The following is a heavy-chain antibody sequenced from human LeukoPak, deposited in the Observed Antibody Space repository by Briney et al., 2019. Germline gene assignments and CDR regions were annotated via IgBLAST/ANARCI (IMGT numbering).Heavy chain of an antibody. CDR3: ARDLLDMVRGVIRRYYYGMDV. D-gene: IGHD3-10*01. CDR1: GGTFSSYA. V-gene: IGHV1-69*05. CDR2: IIPIFGTA. J-gene: IGHJ6*02. Sequence: SVKVSCKASGGTFSSYAISWVRQAPGQGLEWMGGIIPIFGTANYAQKLQGRVTMTRNTSTSTVYMELSSLRSEDTAVYYCARDLLDMVRGVIRRYYYGMDVWGQGTTVTVSS.